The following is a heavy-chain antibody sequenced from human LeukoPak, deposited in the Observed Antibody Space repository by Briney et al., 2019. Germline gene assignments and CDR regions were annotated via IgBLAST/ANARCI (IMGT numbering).Heavy chain of an antibody. CDR3: ARVSPSMTTVVN. D-gene: IGHD4-23*01. Sequence: SETLSLTCAVYGGSFSGYYWSWIRQPPGKGLEWIGEINHSGSTNYNPSLKSRVTISVDTSKNQFSLKLSSVTAADTAVYYCARVSPSMTTVVNWGQGTLVTVSS. V-gene: IGHV4-34*01. J-gene: IGHJ4*02. CDR2: INHSGST. CDR1: GGSFSGYY.